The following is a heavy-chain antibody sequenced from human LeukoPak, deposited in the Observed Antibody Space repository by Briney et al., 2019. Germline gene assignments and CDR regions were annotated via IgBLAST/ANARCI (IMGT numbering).Heavy chain of an antibody. CDR2: INHSGST. D-gene: IGHD3-22*01. J-gene: IGHJ6*02. V-gene: IGHV4-34*01. CDR3: ARGSYDSSGYYRYYYYYGMDV. CDR1: GGSFSGYY. Sequence: ETLSLTCAVYGGSFSGYYWSWIRQPPGKGLEWIGEINHSGSTNYNPSLKSRVTISVDTSKNQFSLKLSSVTAADTAVYYCARGSYDSSGYYRYYYYYGMDVWGQGTTVTVSS.